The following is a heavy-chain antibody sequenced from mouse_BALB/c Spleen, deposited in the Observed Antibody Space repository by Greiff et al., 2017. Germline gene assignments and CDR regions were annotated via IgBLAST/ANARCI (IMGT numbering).Heavy chain of an antibody. CDR3: TRSEVHFDY. CDR1: GYTFTSYW. V-gene: IGHV1-69*02. J-gene: IGHJ2*01. CDR2: IYPSDSYT. Sequence: VQLQQPGAELVRPGASVKLSCKASGYTFTSYWINWVKQRPGQGLEWIGNIYPSDSYTNYNQKFKDKATLTVDKSSSTAYMQLSSPTSEDSAVYYCTRSEVHFDYWGQGTTLTVSS.